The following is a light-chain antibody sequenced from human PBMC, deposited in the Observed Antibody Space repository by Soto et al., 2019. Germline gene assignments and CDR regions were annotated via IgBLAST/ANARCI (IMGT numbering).Light chain of an antibody. CDR2: GNT. V-gene: IGLV1-40*01. CDR1: SSNIGAGLD. J-gene: IGLJ2*01. Sequence: QSVLTQPPSVSGAPGQRVTISSTGSSSNIGAGLDVHWYQQLPGTAPKLLMYGNTNRPSGIPDRFSGSKSGTSASLAITGLQAEDEADYYCQSYDSSLSSVVFGGGTKLTVL. CDR3: QSYDSSLSSVV.